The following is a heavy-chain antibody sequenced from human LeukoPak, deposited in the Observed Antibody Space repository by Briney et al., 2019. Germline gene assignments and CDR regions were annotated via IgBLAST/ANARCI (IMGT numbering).Heavy chain of an antibody. J-gene: IGHJ5*02. Sequence: ASVKVSCKASGYTFTSYGISWVRQAPGQGLEWMGWISAYNGNTNYAQKLQGRVTITRDTSASTAYMELSSLRSEDTAVYYCARALGWFDPWGQGTLVTVSS. CDR2: ISAYNGNT. CDR3: ARALGWFDP. V-gene: IGHV1-18*04. D-gene: IGHD3-16*01. CDR1: GYTFTSYG.